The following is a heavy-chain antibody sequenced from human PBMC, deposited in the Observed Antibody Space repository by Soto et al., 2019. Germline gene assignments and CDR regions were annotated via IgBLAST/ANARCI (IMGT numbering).Heavy chain of an antibody. J-gene: IGHJ5*02. D-gene: IGHD3-3*01. CDR2: INHSGST. CDR1: GGSFSGYY. Sequence: PSETLSLTCAVYGGSFSGYYWSWIRQPPGKGLEWIGEINHSGSTNYNPSLKSRVTISVDTSKNQFSLKLSSVTAADTAVYYCARGRRAIFGVVIINNWFDPWGQGTLVTV. V-gene: IGHV4-34*01. CDR3: ARGRRAIFGVVIINNWFDP.